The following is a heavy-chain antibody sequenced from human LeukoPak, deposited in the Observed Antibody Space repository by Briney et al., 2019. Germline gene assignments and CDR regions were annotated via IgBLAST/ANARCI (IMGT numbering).Heavy chain of an antibody. V-gene: IGHV4-31*03. J-gene: IGHJ4*02. CDR2: IYNSWNT. D-gene: IGHD6-19*01. CDR1: GGSISSGDYY. CDR3: ATSLYTSGWSDY. Sequence: SETLSLTCTVSGGSISSGDYYWSWIRQHPGKGLEWIGHIYNSWNTDYNPSLKSRVTISVDTSKNHLSLKLSSVTAADTAVYYCATSLYTSGWSDYWGQGTLVTVSS.